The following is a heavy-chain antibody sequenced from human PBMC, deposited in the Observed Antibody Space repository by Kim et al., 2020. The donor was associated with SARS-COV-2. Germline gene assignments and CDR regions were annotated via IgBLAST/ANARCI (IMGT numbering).Heavy chain of an antibody. D-gene: IGHD6-13*01. CDR2: INPNSGGT. CDR3: AREVYEQQLVRYGMDV. Sequence: ASVKVSCKASGYTFTGYYMHWVRQAPGQGLEWMGRINPNSGGTNYAQKFQGRVTMTRDTSISTAYMELSRLRSDDTAVYYCAREVYEQQLVRYGMDVWRQGTTVTVSS. J-gene: IGHJ6*02. V-gene: IGHV1-2*06. CDR1: GYTFTGYY.